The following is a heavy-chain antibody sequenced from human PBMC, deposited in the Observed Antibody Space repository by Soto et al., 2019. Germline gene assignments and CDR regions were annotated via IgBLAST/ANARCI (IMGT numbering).Heavy chain of an antibody. V-gene: IGHV3-74*01. J-gene: IGHJ6*02. CDR3: AREGTLAAAGRYYYYGMDV. CDR2: VNGGGSIT. Sequence: PGGSLRLSCAASGFTFGSYWMHWVRQAPGKGLVWVSRVNGGGSITTYAGSVEGRFTISRDNAKNTLYLQMNSLRAEDTAVYYCAREGTLAAAGRYYYYGMDVWGQGTTVTVSS. CDR1: GFTFGSYW. D-gene: IGHD6-13*01.